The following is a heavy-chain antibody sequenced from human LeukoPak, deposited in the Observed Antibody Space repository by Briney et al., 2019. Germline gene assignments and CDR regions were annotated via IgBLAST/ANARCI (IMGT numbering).Heavy chain of an antibody. CDR2: INHSGST. V-gene: IGHV4-34*01. CDR3: ARVFYYYYGMDV. CDR1: GGSFSGYY. J-gene: IGHJ6*02. Sequence: SETLSLTCAVYGGSFSGYYWNWIRQPPGKGLEWIGEINHSGSTNYNPSLKSRVTISVDTSKNQFSLKLSSVTAADTAVYYCARVFYYYYGMDVWGQGTTVTVSS.